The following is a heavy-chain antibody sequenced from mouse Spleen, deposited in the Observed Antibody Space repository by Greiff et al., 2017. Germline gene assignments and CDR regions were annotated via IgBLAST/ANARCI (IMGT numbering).Heavy chain of an antibody. CDR3: ASYDYYYLDY. J-gene: IGHJ2*02. Sequence: EVQGVESGGGLVKPGGSLKLSCAASGFTFSSYAMSWVRQTPEKRLEWVATISSGGGYTYYPDSVKGRFTISRDNAKNTLYLQMSSLRSEDTAMYFCASYDYYYLDYWGQGTSLTVSS. D-gene: IGHD2-4*01. V-gene: IGHV5-9-3*01. CDR1: GFTFSSYA. CDR2: ISSGGGYT.